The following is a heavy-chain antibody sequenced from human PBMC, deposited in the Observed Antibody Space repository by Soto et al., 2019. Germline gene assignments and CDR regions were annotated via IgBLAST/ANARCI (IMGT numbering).Heavy chain of an antibody. Sequence: SETLSLTCAVYGGSFSGYYWNWIRQPPGKGLEWIGEINHSGSTNYNPSLKSRVTISLDTSKNQFSLKLSSMTAADTAVYYYARGYGRNFDYWGQGTLVTVSS. CDR3: ARGYGRNFDY. CDR2: INHSGST. D-gene: IGHD3-10*01. CDR1: GGSFSGYY. V-gene: IGHV4-34*01. J-gene: IGHJ4*02.